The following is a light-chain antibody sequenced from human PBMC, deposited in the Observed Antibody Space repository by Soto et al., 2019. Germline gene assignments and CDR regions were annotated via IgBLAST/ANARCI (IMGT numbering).Light chain of an antibody. CDR3: QQYGSSPWT. J-gene: IGKJ1*01. CDR2: GAS. CDR1: QSVSSSY. Sequence: EIVLTQSPGTLSLSPGERATLSCRASQSVSSSYLAWYQQKPGQAPRLLIYGASSRATGIPDRFSGSGSGTDFTLTISRREPEDFAVYXXQQYGSSPWTFGQGTKVEIK. V-gene: IGKV3-20*01.